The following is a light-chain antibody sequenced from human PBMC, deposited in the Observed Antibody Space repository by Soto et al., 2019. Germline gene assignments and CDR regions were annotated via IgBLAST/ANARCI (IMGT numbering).Light chain of an antibody. CDR2: GAS. CDR3: QQGGNWPLT. CDR1: QSVSNNY. J-gene: IGKJ5*01. V-gene: IGKV3D-20*02. Sequence: EVVLKQSPGTLSLSPGERATLSCRASQSVSNNYLAWYQQKPGQAPRLLIYGASNRATGIPDRFSGSGSGTDFTLTISSLEPEDFAVYYCQQGGNWPLTFGQGTRLEIK.